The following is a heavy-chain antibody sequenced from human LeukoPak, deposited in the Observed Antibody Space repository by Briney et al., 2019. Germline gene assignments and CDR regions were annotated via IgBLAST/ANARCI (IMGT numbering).Heavy chain of an antibody. Sequence: ASVTLSCKASGYTFTSYYMHWVRQAPGPGLEWMGIINPSGGSTSYAQKFQGRVTMTRDTSTSTVYMELRSLRSEDTAVYYCARGYDYNSSGYLLSYWREGRLVTVSS. CDR2: INPSGGST. D-gene: IGHD3-22*01. V-gene: IGHV1-46*01. J-gene: IGHJ4*02. CDR1: GYTFTSYY. CDR3: ARGYDYNSSGYLLSY.